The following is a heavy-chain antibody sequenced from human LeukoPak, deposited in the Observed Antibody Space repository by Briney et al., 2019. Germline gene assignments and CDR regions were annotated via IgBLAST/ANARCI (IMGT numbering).Heavy chain of an antibody. J-gene: IGHJ5*02. CDR1: GYTFTSYG. V-gene: IGHV1-18*01. CDR3: ARDWDCSCGSCYSPNWFDP. CDR2: ISAYNGNT. Sequence: ASVKVSCKASGYTFTSYGISWVRQAPGQGLEWMGWISAYNGNTNYAQKLQGRVTMTTDTSTSTAYMELRSLRSDDTAVYYCARDWDCSCGSCYSPNWFDPGGQGTLVTVSS. D-gene: IGHD2-15*01.